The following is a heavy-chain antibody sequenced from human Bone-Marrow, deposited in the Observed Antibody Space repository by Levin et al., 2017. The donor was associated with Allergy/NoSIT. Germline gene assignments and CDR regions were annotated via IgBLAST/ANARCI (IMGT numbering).Heavy chain of an antibody. CDR1: GFSFRSYG. D-gene: IGHD3-9*01. CDR2: ISYDGDFT. V-gene: IGHV3-30*18. J-gene: IGHJ5*02. Sequence: QRGESLKISCAASGFSFRSYGMHWVRQAPGKGLEWVGLISYDGDFTFYGDSVKGRFTISRDNSNNTLFLQMDSLSAEDTAIYYCAKSPTLTGYYEWFDPWGQGTLVTVSS. CDR3: AKSPTLTGYYEWFDP.